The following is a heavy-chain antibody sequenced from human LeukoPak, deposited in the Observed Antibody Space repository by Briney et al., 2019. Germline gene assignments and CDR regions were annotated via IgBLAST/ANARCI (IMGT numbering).Heavy chain of an antibody. V-gene: IGHV1-2*02. D-gene: IGHD5-12*01. J-gene: IGHJ4*02. CDR2: INPNSGGT. CDR1: GSTFTGYY. Sequence: ASVKVSCKASGSTFTGYYLHWVRQAPGQGLEWMGWINPNSGGTNYAQKFQGRVTMTRDTSISTAYMELSRLRSDDTAVYYCARSRGYDSDYWGQGTLVTVSS. CDR3: ARSRGYDSDY.